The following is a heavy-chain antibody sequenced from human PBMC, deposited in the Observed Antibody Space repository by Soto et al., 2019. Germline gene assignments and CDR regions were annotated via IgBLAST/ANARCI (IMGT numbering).Heavy chain of an antibody. CDR2: IYYSGST. V-gene: IGHV4-30-4*01. J-gene: IGHJ6*02. CDR1: GGSISSADHY. Sequence: PSETLSLTCTVSGGSISSADHYWSWIRQPPGKGLEWIGYIYYSGSTYYNPSLKSRVTISVDTSKNQFSLKLSSVTAADTAVYYCAREGRLLYYYGMDVWGQGTTVTVSS. CDR3: AREGRLLYYYGMDV. D-gene: IGHD1-1*01.